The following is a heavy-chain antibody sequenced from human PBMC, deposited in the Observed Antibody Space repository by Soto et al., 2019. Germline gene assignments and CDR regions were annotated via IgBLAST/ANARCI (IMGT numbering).Heavy chain of an antibody. Sequence: PGGSLRLSCAASGSPFSNARMNWVPQAPGKGLEWVGRIKSKTDGGTTDYAAPVKGRFTISRDDSKNTLYLQMNSLKTEDTAVYYCTTDRLRFLEWLPYYYGMDVWGQGTTVTVSS. CDR3: TTDRLRFLEWLPYYYGMDV. J-gene: IGHJ6*02. CDR2: IKSKTDGGTT. CDR1: GSPFSNAR. V-gene: IGHV3-15*07. D-gene: IGHD3-3*01.